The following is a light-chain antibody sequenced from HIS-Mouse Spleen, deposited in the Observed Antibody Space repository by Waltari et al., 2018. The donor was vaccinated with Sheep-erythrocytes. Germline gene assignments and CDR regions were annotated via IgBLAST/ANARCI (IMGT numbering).Light chain of an antibody. CDR3: CSYAGSGTWV. V-gene: IGLV2-23*01. Sequence: QSALTQPASVSGSPGQSITISCTGTSRDFGCYNLFFWYQQHPGKAPKLMIYEGSKRPSGVSNRFSGSKSGNTASLTISGLQAEDEADYYCCSYAGSGTWVFGGGTKLTVL. J-gene: IGLJ3*02. CDR2: EGS. CDR1: SRDFGCYNL.